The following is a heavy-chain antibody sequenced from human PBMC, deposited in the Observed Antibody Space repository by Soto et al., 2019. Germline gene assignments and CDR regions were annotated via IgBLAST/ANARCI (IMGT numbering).Heavy chain of an antibody. V-gene: IGHV1-8*01. CDR2: MNPNSGNT. CDR3: ARGGWTELYYYYGMDV. D-gene: IGHD1-7*01. Sequence: ASVKVSCKASGYTFTSYDINWVRQATGQGLEWVGWMNPNSGNTGYAQKFQGRVTMTRNTSISTAYMELSSLRSEDTAVYYCARGGWTELYYYYGMDVWGQGTTVTVSS. J-gene: IGHJ6*02. CDR1: GYTFTSYD.